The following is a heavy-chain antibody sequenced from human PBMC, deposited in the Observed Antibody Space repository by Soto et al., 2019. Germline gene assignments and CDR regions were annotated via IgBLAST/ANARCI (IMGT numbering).Heavy chain of an antibody. CDR2: IIPIFGTA. CDR1: GGTFSSYA. V-gene: IGHV1-69*06. D-gene: IGHD3-22*01. CDR3: ARVWDYYDSSGYSGWFDP. J-gene: IGHJ5*02. Sequence: QVQLVQSGAEVQKPGSSVKVSCKASGGTFSSYAISWVRQAPGQGLEWMGGIIPIFGTANYAQKFQGRVTITADKSTSTAYMELSSLRSEDTAVYYCARVWDYYDSSGYSGWFDPWGQGTLVTVSS.